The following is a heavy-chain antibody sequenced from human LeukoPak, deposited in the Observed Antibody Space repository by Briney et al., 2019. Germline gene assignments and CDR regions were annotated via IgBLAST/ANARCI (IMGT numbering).Heavy chain of an antibody. D-gene: IGHD6-25*01. V-gene: IGHV3-74*03. Sequence: GGSLRLSCAASGFTFSRYWMHWVRQAPGKGLMWVSRISPDGSTTLYADSVKGRFTISRDNAKNTLYLQMNSLGAEDTAVYYCARYSSGWPGYFDYWGQGTLVTVSS. J-gene: IGHJ4*02. CDR3: ARYSSGWPGYFDY. CDR2: ISPDGSTT. CDR1: GFTFSRYW.